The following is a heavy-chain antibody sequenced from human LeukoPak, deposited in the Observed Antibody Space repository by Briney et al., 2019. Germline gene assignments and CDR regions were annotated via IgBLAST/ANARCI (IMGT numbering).Heavy chain of an antibody. D-gene: IGHD5-24*01. Sequence: ASVKVSCKVSGYTLTELSMHWVRQAPGKGLEWMGGFDPEDGETIYAQKFQGRVTMTEDTSTDTAYMELSSLRSEDTAVYYCATHRYGYNYFDYWGQGSLVTVSS. CDR2: FDPEDGET. J-gene: IGHJ4*02. CDR3: ATHRYGYNYFDY. V-gene: IGHV1-24*01. CDR1: GYTLTELS.